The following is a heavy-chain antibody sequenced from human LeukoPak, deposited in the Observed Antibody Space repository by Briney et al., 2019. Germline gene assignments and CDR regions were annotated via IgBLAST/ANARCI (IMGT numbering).Heavy chain of an antibody. CDR3: ARDKTYDSSGLYDY. CDR2: ISDGGGDI. V-gene: IGHV3-64*01. J-gene: IGHJ4*02. CDR1: GFTFRRYG. D-gene: IGHD3-22*01. Sequence: PGGSLRLSCAASGFTFRRYGLHWVRQAPGKGLEYVSAISDGGGDIYYANSVKGRFTISRDNSKNTLYLQMGSLRAEDMAVYYCARDKTYDSSGLYDYWGQGTLVTVS.